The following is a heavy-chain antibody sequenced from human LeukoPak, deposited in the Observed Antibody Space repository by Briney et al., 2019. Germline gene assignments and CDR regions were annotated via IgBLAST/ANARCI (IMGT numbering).Heavy chain of an antibody. D-gene: IGHD6-6*01. CDR1: GFIVSSNY. CDR3: ASCSRPNYYYGMDV. CDR2: IYSVGST. Sequence: PGGSPRLSCAASGFIVSSNYMSWVRQAPGKGLEWVSGIYSVGSTYYADSVKGRFTISRDKSKNTLYLQMNSLRADDTAVYYCASCSRPNYYYGMDVWGQGDPVSVSS. J-gene: IGHJ6*02. V-gene: IGHV3-53*01.